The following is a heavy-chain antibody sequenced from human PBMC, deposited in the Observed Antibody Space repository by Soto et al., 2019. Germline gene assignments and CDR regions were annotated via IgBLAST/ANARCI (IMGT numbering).Heavy chain of an antibody. CDR3: ARGPYSYGYYYYYGMDV. Sequence: QVQLVQSGAEVKKPGASVKVSCKASGYTFTGYYMHWVRQAPGQGLEWMGWINPNSGGTNYAQKFQGRVTMTRDTSISTAYMELSRLRSDDTAVYYCARGPYSYGYYYYYGMDVWGQGTTVTASS. D-gene: IGHD5-18*01. CDR1: GYTFTGYY. J-gene: IGHJ6*02. V-gene: IGHV1-2*02. CDR2: INPNSGGT.